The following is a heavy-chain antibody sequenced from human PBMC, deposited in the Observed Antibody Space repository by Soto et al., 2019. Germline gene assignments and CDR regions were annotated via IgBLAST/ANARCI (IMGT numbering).Heavy chain of an antibody. D-gene: IGHD2-2*01. CDR1: GFTFSSYA. Sequence: GGSLRLSCAASGFTFSSYAMSWVRQAPGKGLEWVSGISGSSINTYYADSVKGRFTISRDSSKSTLYLQMNSLRAEDTAVYYCAKDAAASMWDAFAIWGQGTMVTVSS. CDR3: AKDAAASMWDAFAI. J-gene: IGHJ3*02. V-gene: IGHV3-23*01. CDR2: ISGSSINT.